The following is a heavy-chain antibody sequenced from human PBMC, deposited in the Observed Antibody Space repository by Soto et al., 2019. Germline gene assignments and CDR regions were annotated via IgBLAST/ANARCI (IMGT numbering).Heavy chain of an antibody. CDR2: IYYTGST. CDR1: GGSINNYY. CDR3: ARLFPSDTTRVHLDY. Sequence: QVQLQESGPGLVKPSETLSLTCTVSGGSINNYYWSWIRRPPGKGLEWIGYIYYTGSTIYNPSLKGRVTISVDTSKNQFSLKLSSVTAADTAVYYCARLFPSDTTRVHLDYWGQGTLVTVSS. D-gene: IGHD1-1*01. V-gene: IGHV4-59*08. J-gene: IGHJ4*02.